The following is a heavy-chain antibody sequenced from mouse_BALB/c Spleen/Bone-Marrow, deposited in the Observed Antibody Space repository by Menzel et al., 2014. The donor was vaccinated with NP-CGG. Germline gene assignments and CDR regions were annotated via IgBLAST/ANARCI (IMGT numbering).Heavy chain of an antibody. J-gene: IGHJ4*01. CDR1: GFDFSRYW. Sequence: EVNVVDSGGGLVQPGGSLKLSCAASGFDFSRYWMSWVRQAPGKGLEWIGEINPDSSTINYTPSLKDKFIISRDNAKNTLYLQMSKVRSEDTALYYCASYGYDDVSYAMDYWGQGTSVTVSS. CDR3: ASYGYDDVSYAMDY. CDR2: INPDSSTI. D-gene: IGHD2-2*01. V-gene: IGHV4-1*02.